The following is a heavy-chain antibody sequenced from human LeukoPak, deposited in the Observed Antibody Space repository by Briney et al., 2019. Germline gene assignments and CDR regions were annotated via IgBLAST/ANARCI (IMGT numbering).Heavy chain of an antibody. V-gene: IGHV3-33*01. CDR2: IWYDGSNK. CDR3: AREPFTIFGVVGIDY. J-gene: IGHJ4*02. Sequence: GGSLRLSCAASGFTFSSHGMHWVRQAPGKGLEWVAVIWYDGSNKYYADSVKGRFTISRDNSKNTLYLQMNSLRAEDTAVYYCAREPFTIFGVVGIDYWGQGTLVTVSS. CDR1: GFTFSSHG. D-gene: IGHD3-3*01.